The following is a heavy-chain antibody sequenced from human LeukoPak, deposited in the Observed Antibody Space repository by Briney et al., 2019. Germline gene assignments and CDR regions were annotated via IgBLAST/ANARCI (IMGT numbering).Heavy chain of an antibody. Sequence: GGSLRLSCAASGFTVSSNYMSWVRQAPGKGLAWVSVIHSDDSTYYADSVKGRFTISRHNSKNTLYLQMNSLRAEDTAVYYCARGGYSGYDRDAFDIWGQGTMVTVSS. CDR1: GFTVSSNY. J-gene: IGHJ3*02. CDR2: IHSDDST. D-gene: IGHD5-12*01. CDR3: ARGGYSGYDRDAFDI. V-gene: IGHV3-53*04.